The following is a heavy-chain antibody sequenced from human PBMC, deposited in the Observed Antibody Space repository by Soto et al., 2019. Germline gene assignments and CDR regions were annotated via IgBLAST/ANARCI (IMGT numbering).Heavy chain of an antibody. CDR2: ISYAGSKK. Sequence: QVQLVESGGGVVQPGRPLRLSCAASGFTLSDYAIHWVRQAPGKGLEWVAVISYAGSKKYYADSVKGRFTISRDNSRNKVDLQMTTLRADDTAIYYCARGSRSIFGVYLFDCWGQGTLVTVSS. V-gene: IGHV3-30-3*01. CDR1: GFTLSDYA. J-gene: IGHJ4*02. D-gene: IGHD3-3*01. CDR3: ARGSRSIFGVYLFDC.